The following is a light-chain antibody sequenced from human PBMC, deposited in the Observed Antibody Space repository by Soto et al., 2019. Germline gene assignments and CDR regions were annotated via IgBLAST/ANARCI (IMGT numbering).Light chain of an antibody. J-gene: IGKJ5*01. Sequence: DFQMTQSPSSLSASVRDRVTITCRASQSISSYLNWYQQKPGKAPKLLIYAASSLQSGVPSRFSGSGSGTDFTLTISSLQPEDFATYYCQQSYSTPSITFGQGTRLEIK. CDR3: QQSYSTPSIT. CDR1: QSISSY. V-gene: IGKV1-39*01. CDR2: AAS.